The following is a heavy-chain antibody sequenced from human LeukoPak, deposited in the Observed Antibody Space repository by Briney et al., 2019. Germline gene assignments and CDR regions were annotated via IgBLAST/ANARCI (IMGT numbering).Heavy chain of an antibody. CDR2: ISSSGSTI. V-gene: IGHV3-48*03. D-gene: IGHD4-17*01. CDR3: ARAVLHGDLGN. Sequence: GGSLRLSCAASGFTFSSYAMSWVRQAPGKGLEWVSYISSSGSTIYYADSVKGRFTISRDNAKNSLYLQMNSLRAEDTAVYYCARAVLHGDLGNWGQGTLVTVSS. CDR1: GFTFSSYA. J-gene: IGHJ4*02.